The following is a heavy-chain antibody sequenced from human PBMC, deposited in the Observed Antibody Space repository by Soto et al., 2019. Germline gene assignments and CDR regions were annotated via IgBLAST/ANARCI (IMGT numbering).Heavy chain of an antibody. D-gene: IGHD6-19*01. V-gene: IGHV1-69*04. J-gene: IGHJ4*02. Sequence: ASVKVSCKASGGTFSSYTISWVRQAPGQGLEWMGRIIPILGIANYAQKFQGRVTITADKSTSTAYMELSSLRSEDTAVYYCARDRGIAVAGSPAFDYWGQGTLVTVSS. CDR2: IIPILGIA. CDR3: ARDRGIAVAGSPAFDY. CDR1: GGTFSSYT.